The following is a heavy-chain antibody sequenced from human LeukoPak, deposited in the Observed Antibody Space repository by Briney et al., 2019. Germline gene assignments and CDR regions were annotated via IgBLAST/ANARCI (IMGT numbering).Heavy chain of an antibody. CDR1: GYTFTSYD. V-gene: IGHV1-8*01. J-gene: IGHJ4*02. CDR3: ARAVRVPPVRFPGRRYYFDY. D-gene: IGHD3-3*01. CDR2: MNPNSGNT. Sequence: ASVKVSCKASGYTFTSYDINWVRQAPGQGLEWMGWMNPNSGNTGYAQKFQGRVTMTRNTSISTAYMELSSLRSEDTAVYYCARAVRVPPVRFPGRRYYFDYWGQGTLVTVSS.